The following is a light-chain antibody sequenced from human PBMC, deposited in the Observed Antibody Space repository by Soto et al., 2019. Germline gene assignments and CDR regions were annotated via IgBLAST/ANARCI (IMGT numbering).Light chain of an antibody. J-gene: IGKJ2*01. CDR3: QQYGSSPPYT. Sequence: IVLTQSPGTLSLSPGERATLSCRASQSVSSSYLAWYQQKPGQDPRLLIYGASSRATGIPDRFSGSGSGTDFTLTISRLEPADFAVYYCQQYGSSPPYTFGQGTKLEIK. V-gene: IGKV3-20*01. CDR1: QSVSSSY. CDR2: GAS.